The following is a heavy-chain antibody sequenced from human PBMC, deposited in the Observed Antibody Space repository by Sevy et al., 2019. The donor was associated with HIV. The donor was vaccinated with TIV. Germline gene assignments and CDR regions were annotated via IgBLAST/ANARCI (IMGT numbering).Heavy chain of an antibody. D-gene: IGHD3-9*01. J-gene: IGHJ4*02. CDR1: GFTFSSYA. V-gene: IGHV3-23*01. CDR2: IGGSGGST. Sequence: GGSLRLSCAASGFTFSSYAMSWVRQAPGKGLEWVSAIGGSGGSTYYADSVKGRFTISRDNSKNTLYLQMNSLRAEDTAVYYCATLPGYRTLLVDYWGQGTLVTVSS. CDR3: ATLPGYRTLLVDY.